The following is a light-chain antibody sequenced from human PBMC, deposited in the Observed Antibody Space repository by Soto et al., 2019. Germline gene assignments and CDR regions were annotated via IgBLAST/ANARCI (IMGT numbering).Light chain of an antibody. J-gene: IGKJ4*01. CDR1: QGVSTY. Sequence: DIQLTQSPSFLSASVGDRVTITCRASQGVSTYLAWYQQKPGKAPNVLIYAASTLQSGVPSRFSGSGSGTEFTLTISSLQPEDFATYYCQQLDYYPLTFGGGTKVDIK. CDR3: QQLDYYPLT. CDR2: AAS. V-gene: IGKV1-9*01.